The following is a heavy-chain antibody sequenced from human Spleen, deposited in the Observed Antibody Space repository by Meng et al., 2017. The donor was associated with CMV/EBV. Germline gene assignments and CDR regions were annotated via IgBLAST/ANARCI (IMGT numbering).Heavy chain of an antibody. D-gene: IGHD3-10*01. CDR1: GYTFTSYG. V-gene: IGHV1-18*01. CDR3: ARDSLVRGRSTYYYGMDV. CDR2: ISAYNGNT. J-gene: IGHJ6*02. Sequence: ASVKVSCKASGYTFTSYGISWVRQAPGQGLEWMGWISAYNGNTNYAQKLQGRVTMTTDTSTSTAYMELRSLRSDDTAIYHCARDSLVRGRSTYYYGMDVWGQGTKVTVSS.